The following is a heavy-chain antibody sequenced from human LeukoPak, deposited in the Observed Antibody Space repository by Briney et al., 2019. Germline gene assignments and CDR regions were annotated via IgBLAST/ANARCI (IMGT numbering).Heavy chain of an antibody. V-gene: IGHV3-72*01. CDR1: GFTFSGHH. CDR3: AAVRGVIGY. CDR2: IRDKADSYTT. D-gene: IGHD3-10*02. Sequence: GGSLRLSCAASGFTFSGHHMDWVRQAPGKGLEWVGRIRDKADSYTTEYAASVKGRFTISRDDSKNSLSLQMNSLKTEDTAVYDCAAVRGVIGYWGQGTLVTVSS. J-gene: IGHJ4*02.